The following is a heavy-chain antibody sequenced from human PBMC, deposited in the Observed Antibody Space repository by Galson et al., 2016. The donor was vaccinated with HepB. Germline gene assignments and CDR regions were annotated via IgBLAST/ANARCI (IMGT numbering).Heavy chain of an antibody. CDR3: ARAPIEVDGMRHYYYGMDV. CDR1: GFTFDDSA. CDR2: IYYNSDRI. Sequence: SLRLSCAASGFTFDDSAMHWVRQTPGKGLEWVSGIYYNSDRIGYADSVRGRFTISRDNAKKSLYLQMNSLRAEDTAVYYCARAPIEVDGMRHYYYGMDVWGQGTPVTVSS. V-gene: IGHV3-9*01. D-gene: IGHD6-13*01. J-gene: IGHJ6*02.